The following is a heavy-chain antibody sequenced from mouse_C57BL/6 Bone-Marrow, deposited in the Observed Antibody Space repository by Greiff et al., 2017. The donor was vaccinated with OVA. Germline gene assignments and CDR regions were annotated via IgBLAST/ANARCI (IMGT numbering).Heavy chain of an antibody. J-gene: IGHJ2*01. V-gene: IGHV1-53*01. CDR1: GYTFTSYW. CDR3: ACITTVVATDD. CDR2: INPSNGGT. D-gene: IGHD1-1*01. Sequence: VQLQQPGPELVKPGASVKLSCKASGYTFTSYWMHWVKQRPGQGLEWIGIINPSNGGTNYNEKFKSKATLTVDKSSSTAYMQLSSLTSEDSAVYYSACITTVVATDDWGQGTTLTVSS.